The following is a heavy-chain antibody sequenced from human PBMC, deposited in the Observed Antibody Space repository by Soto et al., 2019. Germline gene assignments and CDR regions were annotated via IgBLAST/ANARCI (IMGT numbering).Heavy chain of an antibody. Sequence: PGESLKISCEVSGYSFTNYWIGWVRQTPGKGLEWMGIIFPGDSDTRYNPSFEGQVTVSADESISTAYLQWNTLKASDTAMYYCVRPNFGALTHFDFWGQGTLVTVSS. CDR3: VRPNFGALTHFDF. D-gene: IGHD3-16*01. CDR2: IFPGDSDT. CDR1: GYSFTNYW. J-gene: IGHJ4*02. V-gene: IGHV5-51*01.